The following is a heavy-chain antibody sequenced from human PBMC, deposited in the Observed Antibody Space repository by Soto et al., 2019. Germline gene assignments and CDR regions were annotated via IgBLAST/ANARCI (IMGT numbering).Heavy chain of an antibody. J-gene: IGHJ4*02. CDR3: AADIGYSYGHDY. V-gene: IGHV1-58*01. Sequence: ASVKVSCKASGFTFTSSAVQWVRQARGQRLEWIGWIVVGSGNTNYAQKFQERVTITRDMSTSTAYMELSSLRSEDTAVYYCAADIGYSYGHDYWGQGTLVTVSS. D-gene: IGHD5-18*01. CDR2: IVVGSGNT. CDR1: GFTFTSSA.